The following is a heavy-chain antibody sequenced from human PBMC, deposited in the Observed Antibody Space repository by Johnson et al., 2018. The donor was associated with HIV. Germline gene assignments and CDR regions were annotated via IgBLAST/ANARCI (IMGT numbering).Heavy chain of an antibody. J-gene: IGHJ3*02. D-gene: IGHD1-1*01. CDR3: ARDPSRSPGAFDS. CDR1: GFTFDDYG. CDR2: INWNGGST. Sequence: VQLVESGGAVVRPGGSLRLSCTASGFTFDDYGMNWVRQVPGQGLEWVSGINWNGGSTSYADSVKGRFTISRDNAKNSLYLQMNNLRAEDTALYYCARDPSRSPGAFDSWGQGIMVTVSS. V-gene: IGHV3-20*04.